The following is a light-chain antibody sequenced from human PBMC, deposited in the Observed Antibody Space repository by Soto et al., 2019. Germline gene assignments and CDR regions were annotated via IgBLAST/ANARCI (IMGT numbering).Light chain of an antibody. Sequence: QSALAQPSSVSGSPGQSITISCTGTSSDVGGYKYVSWYQHHPGKAPKLIIYDVNNRPSGVSYRFSGSNSGNNSPLTTSTLEADDESVYYCGSYTSTDTPFVFGTGTKVTVL. CDR1: SSDVGGYKY. V-gene: IGLV2-14*01. CDR3: GSYTSTDTPFV. J-gene: IGLJ1*01. CDR2: DVN.